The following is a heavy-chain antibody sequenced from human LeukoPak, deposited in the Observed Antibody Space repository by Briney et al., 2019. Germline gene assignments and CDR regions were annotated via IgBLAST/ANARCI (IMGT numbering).Heavy chain of an antibody. CDR2: INAGNGNT. Sequence: PGRSLRLSCAASGFTFSSYAMHWVRQAPGQRLEWMGWINAGNGNTKYSQKFQGRVTITRDTSASTAYMELSSPRSEDTAVYYCARELEAAGPLNYYYGMDVWGQGTTVTVSS. CDR3: ARELEAAGPLNYYYGMDV. CDR1: GFTFSSYA. D-gene: IGHD6-13*01. J-gene: IGHJ6*02. V-gene: IGHV1-3*01.